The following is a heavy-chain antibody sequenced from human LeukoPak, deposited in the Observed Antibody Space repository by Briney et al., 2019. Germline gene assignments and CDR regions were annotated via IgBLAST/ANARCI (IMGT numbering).Heavy chain of an antibody. D-gene: IGHD7-27*01. Sequence: PGGSLRLSCAASRFIFSTYWMHWVRQAPGKGLVWVSRINGDGSSTSYADSVKGRFTISRDNAKNSLYLQMNSLRAEDTAVYYCASLWGDNYWGQGTLVTVSS. V-gene: IGHV3-74*01. J-gene: IGHJ4*02. CDR1: RFIFSTYW. CDR2: INGDGSST. CDR3: ASLWGDNY.